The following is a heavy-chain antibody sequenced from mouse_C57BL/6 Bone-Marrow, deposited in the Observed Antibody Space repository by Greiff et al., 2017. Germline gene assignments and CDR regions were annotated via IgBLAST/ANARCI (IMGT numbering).Heavy chain of an antibody. J-gene: IGHJ1*03. Sequence: EVQLVESGGGLVQPGGSLKLSCAASGFTFSDYYMYWVRQTPEKRLEWVAFISNGGGSTNYPDTVKGRFTISRDHVKNTLYLQMGCLKSRDTAMDYCARHDRYWYLDGGGTGTTVTVSA. V-gene: IGHV5-12*01. CDR2: ISNGGGST. CDR3: ARHDRYWYLDG. D-gene: IGHD2-14*01. CDR1: GFTFSDYY.